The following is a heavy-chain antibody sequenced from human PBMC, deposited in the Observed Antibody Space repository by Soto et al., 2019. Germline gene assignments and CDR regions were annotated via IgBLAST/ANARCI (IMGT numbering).Heavy chain of an antibody. D-gene: IGHD2-21*02. J-gene: IGHJ5*02. V-gene: IGHV3-30-3*01. CDR2: ISYDGSNK. CDR3: ARELVVTAILGEKPEPNWFDP. Sequence: GGSLRLSCAASGFTFSSYAMHWVRQAPGKGLEWVAVISYDGSNKYYADSVKGRFTISRDNSKNTLYLQMNSLRAEDTAVYYCARELVVTAILGEKPEPNWFDPWGQGTLVTVSS. CDR1: GFTFSSYA.